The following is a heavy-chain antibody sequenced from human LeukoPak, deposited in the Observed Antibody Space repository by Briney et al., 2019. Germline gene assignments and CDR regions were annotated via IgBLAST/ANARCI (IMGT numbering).Heavy chain of an antibody. V-gene: IGHV3-7*01. CDR1: GFTFSSYW. D-gene: IGHD5-18*01. CDR2: IKQDGSEK. J-gene: IGHJ6*03. Sequence: GGSLRLSCAASGFTFSSYWMSWVRQAPGKGLEWVANIKQDGSEKYYVDSVKGRFTISRDNAKNSLYLQMNSLRAEDTAVYYCARYRGYSYGYYYYYMDVWGKGTTVTVSS. CDR3: ARYRGYSYGYYYYYMDV.